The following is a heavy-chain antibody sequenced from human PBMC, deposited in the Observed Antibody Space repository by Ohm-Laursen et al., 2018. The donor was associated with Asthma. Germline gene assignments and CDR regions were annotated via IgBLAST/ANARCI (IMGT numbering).Heavy chain of an antibody. V-gene: IGHV4-59*01. CDR3: AGDTVNAFEN. J-gene: IGHJ3*02. CDR1: GASITRNF. CDR2: MYYIGSP. D-gene: IGHD4-17*01. Sequence: SDTLSLTCAVSGASITRNFWGWIRQSPGKGLEWIGSMYYIGSPKYNPSLESRVTMSVDTPKNQFSLRLSSLTAADTAVYYCAGDTVNAFENWGQGLMVTVSS.